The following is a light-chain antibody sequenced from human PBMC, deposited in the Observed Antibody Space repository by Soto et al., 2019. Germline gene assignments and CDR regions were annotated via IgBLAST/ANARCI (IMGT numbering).Light chain of an antibody. Sequence: NFMLTQPHSVSGSPGETVTISCTRTSGGIANNYVQWYQQRPGSAPTIVIYEHIQRPSGVPDRFSGSTDGSSNSASLTISGLQTEDEADYYCQSYDSSFVLFGGGTKLTVL. CDR2: EHI. V-gene: IGLV6-57*04. CDR3: QSYDSSFVL. J-gene: IGLJ2*01. CDR1: SGGIANNY.